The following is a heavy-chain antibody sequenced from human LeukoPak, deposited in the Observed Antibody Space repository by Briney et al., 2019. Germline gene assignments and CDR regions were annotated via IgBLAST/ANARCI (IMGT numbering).Heavy chain of an antibody. J-gene: IGHJ4*02. Sequence: VXVSCKASGGTFSSYTISWVRQAPGQGLEWMGGIIPILGIANYAQKFQGRVAITADKSTSTAYMELSSLRSEDTAVYYCARGYGSGSYSQFDYWGQGTLVTVSS. D-gene: IGHD3-10*01. CDR2: IIPILGIA. CDR1: GGTFSSYT. CDR3: ARGYGSGSYSQFDY. V-gene: IGHV1-69*02.